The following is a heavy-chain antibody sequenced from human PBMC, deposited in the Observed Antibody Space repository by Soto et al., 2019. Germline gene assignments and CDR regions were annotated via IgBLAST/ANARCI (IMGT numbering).Heavy chain of an antibody. CDR1: GFTFSSYG. CDR3: AKDRPRHYYDSSGFIDY. D-gene: IGHD3-22*01. Sequence: GGSLRLSCAASGFTFSSYGMHWVRQAPGKGLEWVAVISYDGSNKYYADSVKGRFTISRDNSKNTLYLQMNSLRAEDTAVYYCAKDRPRHYYDSSGFIDYWGQGTLVTVSS. V-gene: IGHV3-30*18. J-gene: IGHJ4*02. CDR2: ISYDGSNK.